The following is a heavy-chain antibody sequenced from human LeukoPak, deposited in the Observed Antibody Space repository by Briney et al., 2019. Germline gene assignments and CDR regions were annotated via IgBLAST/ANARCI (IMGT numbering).Heavy chain of an antibody. Sequence: SETLSLTCGVYGGSLSGYYWTWIRQPPGGGLEWIGIINHSGNTNYNPSLKSRVTISVDKSKNQFSLQLRSVTAADTAVYYCARGPQYGSGTIPGWGQGTLVTVSS. CDR3: ARGPQYGSGTIPG. V-gene: IGHV4-34*01. CDR2: INHSGNT. D-gene: IGHD3-10*01. J-gene: IGHJ4*02. CDR1: GGSLSGYY.